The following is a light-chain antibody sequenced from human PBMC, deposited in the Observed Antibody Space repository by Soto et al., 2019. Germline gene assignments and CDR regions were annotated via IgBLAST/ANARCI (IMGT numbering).Light chain of an antibody. J-gene: IGLJ3*02. CDR2: STS. V-gene: IGLV7-43*01. Sequence: QAVVTQEPSLTVSPGGTVTLTCASSTGAVTSGYFPNWFQQKPGQAPRPLIYSTSNKHSWTPARFSGSLLGGKAALTLSGVQPEDEADYYCLLYYGGAQPGVFGGGTQLTVL. CDR3: LLYYGGAQPGV. CDR1: TGAVTSGYF.